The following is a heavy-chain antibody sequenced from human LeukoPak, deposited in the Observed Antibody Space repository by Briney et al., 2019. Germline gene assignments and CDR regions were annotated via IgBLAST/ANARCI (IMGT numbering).Heavy chain of an antibody. J-gene: IGHJ4*02. CDR2: VSSSSSTI. V-gene: IGHV3-48*02. CDR3: ARASLQRWLQLGGD. D-gene: IGHD5-24*01. Sequence: GGSLRLSCTASGFSFSTYSMNWVRQAPGKGLEWVSYVSSSSSTIYYADSVKGRFTISRDNAKNSLYLQMNSLRDEDTAVYYCARASLQRWLQLGGDWGQGALVTVSS. CDR1: GFSFSTYS.